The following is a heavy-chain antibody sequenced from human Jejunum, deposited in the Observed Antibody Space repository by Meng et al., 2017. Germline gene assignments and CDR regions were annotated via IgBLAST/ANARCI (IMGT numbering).Heavy chain of an antibody. J-gene: IGHJ4*02. CDR2: ISTYNGNT. D-gene: IGHD3-10*01. Sequence: QVQLVQSGAEVKTPGASVKVSCKTSGYTFKTFGISWVRQAPGQGLEWMGWISTYNGNTHYAQKLQGRVTMTTDTSTSTVYMELRSLGSDDTAVYYCARDGVSFTMIRGGRYWGQGTLVTVSS. V-gene: IGHV1-18*01. CDR1: GYTFKTFG. CDR3: ARDGVSFTMIRGGRY.